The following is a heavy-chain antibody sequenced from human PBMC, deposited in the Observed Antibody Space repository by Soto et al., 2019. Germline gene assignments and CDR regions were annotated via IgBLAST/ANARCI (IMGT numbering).Heavy chain of an antibody. V-gene: IGHV4-34*01. CDR3: AREADYDSSGYYYFY. CDR2: INHSGST. Sequence: SETLSLTCAVYGGSFSGYYWSWIRQPPGKGLEWIGEINHSGSTNYNPSLKSRVTISVDTSKNQFSLKLSSVTAADTAVYYCAREADYDSSGYYYFYWGQGTLVTVSS. D-gene: IGHD3-22*01. J-gene: IGHJ4*02. CDR1: GGSFSGYY.